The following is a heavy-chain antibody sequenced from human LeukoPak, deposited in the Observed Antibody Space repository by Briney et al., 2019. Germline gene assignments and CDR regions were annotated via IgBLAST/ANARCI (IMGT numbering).Heavy chain of an antibody. V-gene: IGHV3-9*01. CDR3: AKDRSIGTYYTFDS. D-gene: IGHD1-26*01. J-gene: IGHJ4*02. Sequence: RPGGSLRLSCAASGFTFDDYAMHWVRQAPGKGLGWVSGISWNSGSIGYADSVKGRFTISRDNAKNSLYLQMSSLTAKDTAVYYCAKDRSIGTYYTFDSWGQGTLVTVSS. CDR1: GFTFDDYA. CDR2: ISWNSGSI.